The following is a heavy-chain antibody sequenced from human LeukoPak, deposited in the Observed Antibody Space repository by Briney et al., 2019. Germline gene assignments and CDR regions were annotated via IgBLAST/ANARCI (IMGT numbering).Heavy chain of an antibody. CDR2: IYYSGST. CDR1: GGSISSGGYY. V-gene: IGHV4-31*03. CDR3: ARPPDQAATGY. D-gene: IGHD6-13*01. Sequence: PSETLSLTCTVSGGSISSGGYYWSWIRQHPGKGLEWIGYIYYSGSTYYNPSLKSRVTISVDTSKNQFSLKLASLTAADTAVYYCARPPDQAATGYWGQGTLVTVSS. J-gene: IGHJ4*02.